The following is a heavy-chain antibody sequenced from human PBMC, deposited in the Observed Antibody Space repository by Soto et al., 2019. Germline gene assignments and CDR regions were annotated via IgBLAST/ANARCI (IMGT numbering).Heavy chain of an antibody. Sequence: GESLKISCMFSGFTFNTYSMNWVRQAPGKGLKWISYISSGSGTKYYADSVKGRFTISRDNAKNSLYLQMNSLRDEDTAVYYCARVTVAGYFDYWGQGTLVTVSS. D-gene: IGHD6-19*01. CDR1: GFTFNTYS. CDR2: ISSGSGTK. V-gene: IGHV3-48*02. J-gene: IGHJ4*02. CDR3: ARVTVAGYFDY.